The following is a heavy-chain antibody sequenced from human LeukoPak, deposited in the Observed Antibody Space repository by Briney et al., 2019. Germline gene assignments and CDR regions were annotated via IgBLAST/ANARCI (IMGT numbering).Heavy chain of an antibody. J-gene: IGHJ5*02. CDR1: VFTFCTHT. D-gene: IGHD3-16*01. V-gene: IGHV3-49*03. Sequence: GGSLRLSCTTSVFTFCTHTMHWFRQAPGKGLQWVGFIRSSGTTQYSASVKGRFTISRDESKSIAYLQMNRLKTEDTAVYYCTRDRFYVWLVPWRQATLVSVSS. CDR3: TRDRFYVWLVP. CDR2: IRSSGTT.